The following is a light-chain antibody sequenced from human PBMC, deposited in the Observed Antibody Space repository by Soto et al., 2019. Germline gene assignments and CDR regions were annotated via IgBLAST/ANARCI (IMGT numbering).Light chain of an antibody. CDR1: QDIDNC. V-gene: IGKV1-33*01. CDR2: DAS. CDR3: QQCHSLPLT. J-gene: IGKJ4*01. Sequence: DIQMTQSPSSLSASVGDRVTITCQASQDIDNCLNWYQQKPGQAPKLLISDASILETGVPSRFRGSGSGTDFTFTIRGLQPEDVATFYCQQCHSLPLTFGGGTRIQIK.